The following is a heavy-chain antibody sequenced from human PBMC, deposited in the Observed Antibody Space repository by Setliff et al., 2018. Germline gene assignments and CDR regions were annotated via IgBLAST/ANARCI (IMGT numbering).Heavy chain of an antibody. D-gene: IGHD3-10*01. V-gene: IGHV1-69*13. CDR2: IIPMFGT. J-gene: IGHJ6*03. CDR3: AGGQPLVRKYYYYMDV. Sequence: SVKVSCKASGGTLTNYGISWVRQAPGQGPEWMGGIIPMFGTNYAQKFQGRVTITADESTSTAYMELSSLGSEDTAVYYCAGGQPLVRKYYYYMDVWGKGTTVTVSS. CDR1: GGTLTNYG.